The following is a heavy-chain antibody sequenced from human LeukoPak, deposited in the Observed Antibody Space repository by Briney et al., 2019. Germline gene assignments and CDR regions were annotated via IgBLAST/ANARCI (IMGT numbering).Heavy chain of an antibody. V-gene: IGHV3-48*04. CDR2: ISASSATI. CDR1: GFTFSSYS. Sequence: GGSLRLSCVASGFTFSSYSMHWVRQAPGKGLEWVSYISASSATIYYADSVKGRFTISRDNAKNSLYLQMNSQRAEDTAVYYCARLYSSSWRDYDYWGQGTLVTVSS. J-gene: IGHJ4*02. CDR3: ARLYSSSWRDYDY. D-gene: IGHD6-13*01.